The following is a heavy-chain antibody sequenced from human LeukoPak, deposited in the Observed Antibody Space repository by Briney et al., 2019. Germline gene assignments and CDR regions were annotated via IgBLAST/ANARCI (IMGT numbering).Heavy chain of an antibody. CDR2: IIPILGIA. Sequence: ASVKVSCKASGGTFSSYAISWVRQAPGQGLEWMGRIIPILGIANYAQKFQGRVTITADKSTSTAFMELSSLRSEDTAVYYCARYSSSSGGDYFDYWGQGTLVTVSS. V-gene: IGHV1-69*04. J-gene: IGHJ4*02. CDR1: GGTFSSYA. D-gene: IGHD6-6*01. CDR3: ARYSSSSGGDYFDY.